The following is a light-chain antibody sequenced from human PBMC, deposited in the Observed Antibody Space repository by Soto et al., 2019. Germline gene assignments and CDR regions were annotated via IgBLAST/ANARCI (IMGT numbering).Light chain of an antibody. CDR1: QSVSSSY. V-gene: IGKV3-20*01. CDR3: QQYGSSALT. CDR2: GAS. J-gene: IGKJ4*01. Sequence: EIVLTQSPGTLSLSPVERATLSFMASQSVSSSYLAWYQQKPGQAPRLLIYGASSRATGIPDRFSGSGSGTDFTLTISRLEPEDFAVYYCQQYGSSALTVGGGT.